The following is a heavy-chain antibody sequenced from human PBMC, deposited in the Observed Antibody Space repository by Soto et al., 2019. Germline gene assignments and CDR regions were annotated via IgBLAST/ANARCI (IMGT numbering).Heavy chain of an antibody. D-gene: IGHD3-10*01. CDR3: TTDPRAKYYYGSTRGDI. CDR2: IKSKTDGGTT. CDR1: EVTFSSYP. V-gene: IGHV3-15*01. Sequence: GGSLGLSCEASEVTFSSYPMTWVRQAPGKGLEWVGRIKSKTDGGTTDYAAPVKGRFTISRDDSKNTLYLQMNSLKTEDTAVYYCTTDPRAKYYYGSTRGDIWGQGTMVT. J-gene: IGHJ3*02.